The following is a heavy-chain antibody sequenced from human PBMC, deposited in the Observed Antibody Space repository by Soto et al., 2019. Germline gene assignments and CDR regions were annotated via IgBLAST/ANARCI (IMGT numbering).Heavy chain of an antibody. V-gene: IGHV3-30*18. CDR2: ISYDGSNK. D-gene: IGHD3-10*01. Sequence: QVQLVESGGGVVQPGRSLRLSCAASGFTFSSYGMHWVRQAPGKGLEWVAVISYDGSNKYYADSVKGRFTISRDKSKNTLYLQMNSLRAEDTAVYYCAKSPTGGYFDYWGQGTLVTVSS. CDR3: AKSPTGGYFDY. CDR1: GFTFSSYG. J-gene: IGHJ4*02.